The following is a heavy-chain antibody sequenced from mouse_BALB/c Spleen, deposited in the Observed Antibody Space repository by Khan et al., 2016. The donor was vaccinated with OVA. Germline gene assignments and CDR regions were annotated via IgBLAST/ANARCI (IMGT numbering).Heavy chain of an antibody. J-gene: IGHJ4*01. CDR1: GFSLSRYS. CDR3: TNKGMDY. CDR2: IWGGGST. Sequence: QVQLKESGPGLVAPSQSLSLTCTVSGFSLSRYSIHWIRQPPGKGLEWLGMIWGGGSTDFNSALKSRLNISKDNSKNQVFLKMNSVQTDDTAIYYCTNKGMDYWGQGTSVTVSS. V-gene: IGHV2-6-4*01.